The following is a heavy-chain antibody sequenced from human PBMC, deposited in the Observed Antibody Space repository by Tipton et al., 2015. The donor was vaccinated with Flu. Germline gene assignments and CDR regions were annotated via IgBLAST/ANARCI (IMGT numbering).Heavy chain of an antibody. CDR2: IYHSGST. CDR1: GYSISSGYY. Sequence: TLSLTCTVSGYSISSGYYWGWIRQPPGKGLEWIGSIYHSGSTYYNPSLKSRVTISVDTSKNQFSLKLSSVTAADTAVYYCARGSAVFPGALHYWGLGKLVTVSS. D-gene: IGHD2-15*01. J-gene: IGHJ4*02. CDR3: ARGSAVFPGALHY. V-gene: IGHV4-38-2*02.